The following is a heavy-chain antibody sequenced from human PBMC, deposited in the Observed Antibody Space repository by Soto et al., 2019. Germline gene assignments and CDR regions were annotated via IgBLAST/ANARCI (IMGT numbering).Heavy chain of an antibody. CDR2: MNTNTGNT. D-gene: IGHD3-3*01. CDR1: GYTFTEFD. CDR3: ARVVRFFGGHGGY. J-gene: IGHJ4*02. Sequence: QVLLVQSGADVKKPGASVKVSCKTSGYTFTEFDINWVRQAPGQGLEWMGWMNTNTGNTGYAQKFPGRVTMTRDTSFSTAYMDLRRLRSGDTSVYYCARVVRFFGGHGGYWGQGSVVTVSS. V-gene: IGHV1-8*01.